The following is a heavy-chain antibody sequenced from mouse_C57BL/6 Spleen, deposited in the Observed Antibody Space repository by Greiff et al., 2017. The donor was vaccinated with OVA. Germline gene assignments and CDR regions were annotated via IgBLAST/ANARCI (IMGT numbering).Heavy chain of an antibody. CDR1: GFNIKDDY. D-gene: IGHD1-1*01. Sequence: EVQLQQSGAELVRPGASVKLSCTASGFNIKDDYMHWVKQRPEQGLEWIGWIDPENGDTEYASKFQGKATITADTSSNTAYLQLSSLTSEDTPVYYCTTYTDYAMDYWGQGTSVTVSS. CDR2: IDPENGDT. CDR3: TTYTDYAMDY. V-gene: IGHV14-4*01. J-gene: IGHJ4*01.